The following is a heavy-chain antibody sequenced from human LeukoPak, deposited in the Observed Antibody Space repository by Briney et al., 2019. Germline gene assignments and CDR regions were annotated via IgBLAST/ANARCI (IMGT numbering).Heavy chain of an antibody. CDR3: AKDILPNYYDSSGYYNY. D-gene: IGHD3-22*01. V-gene: IGHV3-9*01. Sequence: GGSLRLSCAASGFTFDDYAMHWVRHAPGKGLEWVSGISWNSGSIGYADSVKGRFTISRDNAKNSLYLQMNSLRAEDTALYYCAKDILPNYYDSSGYYNYWGQGTLVTVSS. CDR2: ISWNSGSI. CDR1: GFTFDDYA. J-gene: IGHJ4*02.